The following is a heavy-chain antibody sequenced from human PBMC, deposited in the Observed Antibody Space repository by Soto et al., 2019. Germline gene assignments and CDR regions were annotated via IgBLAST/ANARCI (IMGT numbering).Heavy chain of an antibody. CDR1: GFTFSSYA. Sequence: PGGSLRLSCAASGFTFSSYAMSWVRQAPGKGLEWVSAISGSGGSTYYADSVKGRFTISRDNAKNTLYLQMDSLRDEDTAVYYCVRDFRYALDYWGQGSLVTVAS. J-gene: IGHJ4*02. CDR2: ISGSGGST. D-gene: IGHD2-2*01. V-gene: IGHV3-23*01. CDR3: VRDFRYALDY.